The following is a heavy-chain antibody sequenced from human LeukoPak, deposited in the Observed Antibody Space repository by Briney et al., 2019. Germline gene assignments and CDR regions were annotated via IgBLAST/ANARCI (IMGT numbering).Heavy chain of an antibody. D-gene: IGHD1-1*01. CDR1: GFTFTSYA. Sequence: HAGGSLRLSCGASGFTFTSYAMSWIRQAPGKGLEWVSAISGGGENTYYGDSVKGRLTISRDNSKNTLYLQMNSLRAEDTATYYCAKPRAMTTGVGRYFDLWGRGTLVTVSS. CDR3: AKPRAMTTGVGRYFDL. J-gene: IGHJ2*01. CDR2: ISGGGENT. V-gene: IGHV3-23*01.